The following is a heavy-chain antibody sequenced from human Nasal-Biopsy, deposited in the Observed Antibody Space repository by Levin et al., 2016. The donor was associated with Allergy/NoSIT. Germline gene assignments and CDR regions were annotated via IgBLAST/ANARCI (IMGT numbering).Heavy chain of an antibody. CDR2: INHSGST. CDR1: GGSFSDYY. CDR3: ARDKGWYSSGWYYFDY. J-gene: IGHJ4*02. V-gene: IGHV4-34*01. D-gene: IGHD6-19*01. Sequence: SETLSLTCAVYGGSFSDYYWSWIRQPPGRGLEWIGEINHSGSTNYNPSLKSRVTISIDTSKNQFSLKLTSVTAADTAVYYCARDKGWYSSGWYYFDYWGQGTLVTVSS.